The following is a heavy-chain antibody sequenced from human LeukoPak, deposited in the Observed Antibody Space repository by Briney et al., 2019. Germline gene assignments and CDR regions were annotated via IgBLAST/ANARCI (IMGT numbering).Heavy chain of an antibody. V-gene: IGHV1-46*01. CDR2: INPSGGST. J-gene: IGHJ6*03. CDR1: GYTFTSYY. D-gene: IGHD6-6*01. CDR3: ASSSAYYYYMDV. Sequence: ASVKVSCKASGYTFTSYYMHWVRQAPGQGLEWMGIINPSGGSTSYAQKFQGRVTMTRDMSTSTVYMELSSLRSEDTAVYYCASSSAYYYYMDVWGKGTTVTVSS.